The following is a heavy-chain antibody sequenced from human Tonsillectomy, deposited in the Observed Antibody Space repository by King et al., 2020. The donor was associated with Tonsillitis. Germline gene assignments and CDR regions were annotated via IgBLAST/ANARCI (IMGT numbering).Heavy chain of an antibody. V-gene: IGHV2-26*01. CDR3: ARIIRSDSSTWYWYFDL. CDR2: IFSNDEK. Sequence: TLKESGPVLVKPTETLTLTCTVSGFSLSIARMGVSWIRQPPGKALEWLAHIFSNDEKSYNTSLKGRLTISKDTSNSQVVLTLTNMDPVDTATYYCARIIRSDSSTWYWYFDLWGRGTLVTVSS. J-gene: IGHJ2*01. CDR1: GFSLSIARMG. D-gene: IGHD6-13*01.